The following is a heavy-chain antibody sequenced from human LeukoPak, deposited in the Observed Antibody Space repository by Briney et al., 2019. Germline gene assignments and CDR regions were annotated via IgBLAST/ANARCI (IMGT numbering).Heavy chain of an antibody. Sequence: GGSLRLSCAASGFTFSSYWKHWVRQAPGKGLVWVSRINSDGSSTNYADSVKGRFTISRDNAKNTLYLQMNSLRAEDTAVYYCVRDRGYNGYGTNDYWGQGTLVTVSS. CDR3: VRDRGYNGYGTNDY. CDR2: INSDGSST. D-gene: IGHD5-12*01. V-gene: IGHV3-74*01. CDR1: GFTFSSYW. J-gene: IGHJ4*02.